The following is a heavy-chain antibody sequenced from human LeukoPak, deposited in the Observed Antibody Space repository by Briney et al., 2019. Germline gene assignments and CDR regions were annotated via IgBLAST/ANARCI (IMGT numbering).Heavy chain of an antibody. J-gene: IGHJ4*02. Sequence: PGGSLGLSCAASGFTFSSYGMHWVRQAPGKGLDWVAVISNDGSKKYYADSVKGRFTISRDNSENTLSLQVSSLRTEDTAVYYCAKDRYSYAFEYSDSWGQGTLVTVSS. V-gene: IGHV3-30*18. CDR1: GFTFSSYG. CDR2: ISNDGSKK. CDR3: AKDRYSYAFEYSDS. D-gene: IGHD5-18*01.